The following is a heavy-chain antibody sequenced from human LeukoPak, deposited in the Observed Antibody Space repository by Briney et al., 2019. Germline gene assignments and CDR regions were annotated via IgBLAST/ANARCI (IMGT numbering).Heavy chain of an antibody. CDR3: ARGPFWFGELFPLDY. V-gene: IGHV4-34*01. CDR2: INHNGNT. D-gene: IGHD3-10*01. Sequence: PSETLSLTCAVYGGXFSGYHCSWFRQPPGKGQEWLGGINHNGNTDYNPSLKSRVTISVDTSKDQFSLKVSSVTAADTAVYYCARGPFWFGELFPLDYWGQGTLVTVSS. J-gene: IGHJ4*02. CDR1: GGXFSGYH.